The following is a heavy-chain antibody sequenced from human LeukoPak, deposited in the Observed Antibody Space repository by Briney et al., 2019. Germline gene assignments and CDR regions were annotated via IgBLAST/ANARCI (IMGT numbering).Heavy chain of an antibody. CDR1: GFTVSSNY. V-gene: IGHV3-66*01. Sequence: GGSLRLSCAASGFTVSSNYMSWVRQAPGKGLEWVSVIYSGGSTYYADSVKGRFTISRDNSKNTLYLQMNSLRAEDTAVYYCARESRMIAVDDAFDIWGQGTMVTVSS. J-gene: IGHJ3*02. D-gene: IGHD3-22*01. CDR3: ARESRMIAVDDAFDI. CDR2: IYSGGST.